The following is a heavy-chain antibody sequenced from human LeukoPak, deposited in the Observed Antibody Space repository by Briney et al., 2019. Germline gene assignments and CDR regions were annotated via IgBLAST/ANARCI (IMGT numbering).Heavy chain of an antibody. Sequence: GESLKISCKGSGYSFTSYWIGWVRQMPGKGLEWMGIIYPGDSDTRYSPSFQGQVTISADKSISTGYLQWSSLKASDTAMYYCARPSAPYSSGWYGDAFDIWGQGTMVTVSS. CDR1: GYSFTSYW. CDR2: IYPGDSDT. D-gene: IGHD6-19*01. CDR3: ARPSAPYSSGWYGDAFDI. V-gene: IGHV5-51*01. J-gene: IGHJ3*02.